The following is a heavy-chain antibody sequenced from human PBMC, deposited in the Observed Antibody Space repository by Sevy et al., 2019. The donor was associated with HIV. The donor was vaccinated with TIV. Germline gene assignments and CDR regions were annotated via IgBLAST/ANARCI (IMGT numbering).Heavy chain of an antibody. CDR1: GFTFSSYS. CDR2: ISSSSSTI. D-gene: IGHD3-16*01. Sequence: GGSLRLSCAASGFTFSSYSMNWVRQAPGKGLEWVSYISSSSSTIYYADSVKGRFTISRDNAKNSQYLQMNSLRDKDTAVYYCAREYDHGSFDYWGQGTLVTVSS. V-gene: IGHV3-48*02. J-gene: IGHJ4*02. CDR3: AREYDHGSFDY.